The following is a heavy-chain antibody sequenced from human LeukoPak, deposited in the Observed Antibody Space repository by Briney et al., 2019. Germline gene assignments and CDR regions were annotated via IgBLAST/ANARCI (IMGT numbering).Heavy chain of an antibody. Sequence: GGSLRLSCAASGFTFSSYSMNWVRQAPGKGLEWVSSISSRSSYIYYTDSVKGRFTISRDNAKNSLYLQMNSLRAEDTAVYYCARGGEFSGYEIWGQGTLVTVSS. CDR3: ARGGEFSGYEI. V-gene: IGHV3-21*01. J-gene: IGHJ4*02. CDR2: ISSRSSYI. D-gene: IGHD5-12*01. CDR1: GFTFSSYS.